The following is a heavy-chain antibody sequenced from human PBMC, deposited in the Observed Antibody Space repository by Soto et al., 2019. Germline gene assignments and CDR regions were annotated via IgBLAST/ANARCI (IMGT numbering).Heavy chain of an antibody. Sequence: ASVKVSCKASGGTFSSYTISWVRQAPGQGFEWMGGIIPIFGTANYAQKFQGRVTITADESTSTAYMELSSLRSEDTAVYYCARPQTTAGRDYYYGMDVWGQGTTVTVSS. CDR1: GGTFSSYT. V-gene: IGHV1-69*13. D-gene: IGHD4-17*01. J-gene: IGHJ6*02. CDR3: ARPQTTAGRDYYYGMDV. CDR2: IIPIFGTA.